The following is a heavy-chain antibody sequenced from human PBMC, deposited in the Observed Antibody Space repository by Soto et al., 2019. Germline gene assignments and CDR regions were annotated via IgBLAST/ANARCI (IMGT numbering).Heavy chain of an antibody. V-gene: IGHV1-18*04. CDR1: GYTFTSYG. D-gene: IGHD3-16*01. J-gene: IGHJ5*02. Sequence: APVKVSCKASGYTFTSYGISWVRQAPGQGLEWMGWISAYNGNTYYAQKLQGRVTMTTDTSTSTAYMELRSLRSDDTAVYYCARGAYSKTYNWFDPWGQGTLVTVSS. CDR2: ISAYNGNT. CDR3: ARGAYSKTYNWFDP.